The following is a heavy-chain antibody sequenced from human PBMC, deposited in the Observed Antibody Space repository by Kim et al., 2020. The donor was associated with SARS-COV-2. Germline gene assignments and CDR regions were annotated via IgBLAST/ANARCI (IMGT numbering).Heavy chain of an antibody. D-gene: IGHD3-10*01. CDR3: ARDFTYYYGSGFGAFDI. CDR2: ISSSGSII. Sequence: GGSLRLSCAASGFTFSSYEMNWVRQAPGKGLEWVSYISSSGSIIYYADSVKGRFTISRDNAKKSLYLQMNSLRAEDTAVYYCARDFTYYYGSGFGAFDIWGQGTMVTVSS. CDR1: GFTFSSYE. J-gene: IGHJ3*02. V-gene: IGHV3-48*03.